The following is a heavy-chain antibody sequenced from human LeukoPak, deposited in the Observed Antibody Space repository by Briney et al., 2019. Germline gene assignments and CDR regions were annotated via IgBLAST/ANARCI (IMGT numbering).Heavy chain of an antibody. CDR3: ARGKYSSSPYYFDY. CDR2: IYYSGST. CDR1: GGSISSYY. D-gene: IGHD6-13*01. Sequence: PSETLSLTCTVSGGSISSYYWSWIRQPPGKGLEWIGYIYYSGSTNYNPSLKSRVTISVDTSKNQFSLKLSSVTAADTAVYYCARGKYSSSPYYFDYWGQGTLVTVSS. V-gene: IGHV4-59*01. J-gene: IGHJ4*02.